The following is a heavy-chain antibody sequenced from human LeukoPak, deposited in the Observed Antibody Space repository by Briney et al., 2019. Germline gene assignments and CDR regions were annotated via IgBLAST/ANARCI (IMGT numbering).Heavy chain of an antibody. D-gene: IGHD2-2*01. V-gene: IGHV3-7*03. Sequence: GGSLRLSCAASGFTFSSYSMSWVRQAPGKGLEWVANIKQDGSEKYYVDSVKGRFTISRDNAKNSLYLQMNSLRAEDTAVYYCASQLFDAFDIWGQGTMVTVSS. CDR3: ASQLFDAFDI. J-gene: IGHJ3*02. CDR2: IKQDGSEK. CDR1: GFTFSSYS.